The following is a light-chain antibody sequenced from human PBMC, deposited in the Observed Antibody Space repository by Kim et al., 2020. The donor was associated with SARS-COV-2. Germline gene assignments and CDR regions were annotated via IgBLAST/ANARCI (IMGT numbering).Light chain of an antibody. J-gene: IGKJ5*01. CDR2: DAS. Sequence: SVGDSVTITCQASQDIRKFLNWYQHKPGKAPELLISDASTLRTGVPSRFSGSASGTHFTFTISNLQPEDIATYYCQQYNNLQAITFGQGTRLGIK. CDR3: QQYNNLQAIT. V-gene: IGKV1-33*01. CDR1: QDIRKF.